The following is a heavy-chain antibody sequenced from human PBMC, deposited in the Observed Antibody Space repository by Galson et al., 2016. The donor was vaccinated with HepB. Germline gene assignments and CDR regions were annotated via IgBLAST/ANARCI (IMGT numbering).Heavy chain of an antibody. J-gene: IGHJ4*02. CDR3: AKVNNGGGFILDFFDY. CDR2: ISYDGSNE. CDR1: GFTFNTYA. V-gene: IGHV3-30*18. D-gene: IGHD6-25*01. Sequence: SLRLSCAASGFTFNTYAMHWVRQAPGKGLEWVAVISYDGSNEYYTDPVKGRFTISRDNPRNTLYLEMNSLRAEDTAVYFCAKVNNGGGFILDFFDYWGQGTVVTVSS.